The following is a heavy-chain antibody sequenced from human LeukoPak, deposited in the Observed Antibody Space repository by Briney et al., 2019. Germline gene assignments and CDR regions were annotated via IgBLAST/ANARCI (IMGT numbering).Heavy chain of an antibody. CDR1: GGSISSYY. D-gene: IGHD6-6*01. J-gene: IGHJ3*02. Sequence: SETLSLTCTVSGGSISSYYWSWIRQPLGKGLEWIGYIYYSGSTNYNPSLKSRVTISVDTSKNQFSLKLSSVTAADTAVYYCARKVYGDAFDIWGQGIMVTVSS. CDR2: IYYSGST. V-gene: IGHV4-59*01. CDR3: ARKVYGDAFDI.